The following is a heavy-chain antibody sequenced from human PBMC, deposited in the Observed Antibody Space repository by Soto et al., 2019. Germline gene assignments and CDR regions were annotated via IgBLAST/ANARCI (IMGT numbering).Heavy chain of an antibody. V-gene: IGHV3-23*01. CDR2: LSGSGGTT. Sequence: EVQLLVSGGGLVQPGGSLRLSCSTSGFTFSTYAMNWVRQAPGKGLEWVSALSGSGGTTYYADSVRGRFTISRDNSKNTLFLQMSSLRAEDTALYYCAKQRAGYGSVSDTFYFDFWGQGTLVTVSS. CDR1: GFTFSTYA. CDR3: AKQRAGYGSVSDTFYFDF. D-gene: IGHD3-10*01. J-gene: IGHJ4*02.